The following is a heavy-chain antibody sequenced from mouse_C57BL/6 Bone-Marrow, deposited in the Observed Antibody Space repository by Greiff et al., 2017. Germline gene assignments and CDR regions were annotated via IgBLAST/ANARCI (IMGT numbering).Heavy chain of an antibody. V-gene: IGHV2-9*01. CDR2: IWGGGST. J-gene: IGHJ3*01. D-gene: IGHD2-3*01. Sequence: VKLVESGPGLVAPSQTLSISCTVSGFSLTSYGVDWVRQPPGKGLEWLGVIWGGGSTNYNSAIMSRLSISKDNSTSQVFLKMNSLRTDDTAMYYCAKHEGPDGYSWFAYWGQGTLVTVSA. CDR1: GFSLTSYG. CDR3: AKHEGPDGYSWFAY.